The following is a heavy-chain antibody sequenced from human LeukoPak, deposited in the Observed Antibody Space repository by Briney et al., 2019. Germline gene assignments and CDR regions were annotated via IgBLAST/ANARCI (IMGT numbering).Heavy chain of an antibody. CDR3: ARYISSWSDF. V-gene: IGHV3-11*01. CDR1: GLTFSDYY. J-gene: IGHJ4*02. CDR2: ISSSGSTI. D-gene: IGHD6-13*01. Sequence: GGSLRLSCAASGLTFSDYYMTWIRQAPGKGLEWVSYISSSGSTIYYADSVKGRFTISRDNAKKSLYLQMNSLRAEDTAVYYCARYISSWSDFWGQGTLVTVSS.